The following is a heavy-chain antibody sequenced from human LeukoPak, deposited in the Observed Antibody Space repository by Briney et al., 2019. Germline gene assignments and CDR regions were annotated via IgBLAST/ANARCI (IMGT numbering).Heavy chain of an antibody. CDR3: ARDYYGSGSLLYYFDY. D-gene: IGHD3-10*01. V-gene: IGHV3-21*01. J-gene: IGHJ4*02. Sequence: NPGGSLRLSCAASGFTFSSYAMSWVRQAPGKGLEWVSAISSSSSYIYYADSVKGRFTISRDNAKNSLYLQMNSLRAEDTAVYYCARDYYGSGSLLYYFDYWGQGTLVTVSS. CDR2: ISSSSSYI. CDR1: GFTFSSYA.